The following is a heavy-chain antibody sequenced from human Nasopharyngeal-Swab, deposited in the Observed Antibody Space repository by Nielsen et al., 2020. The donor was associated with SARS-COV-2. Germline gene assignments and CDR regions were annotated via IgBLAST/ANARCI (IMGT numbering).Heavy chain of an antibody. CDR2: LIPMNDIA. D-gene: IGHD3-22*01. Sequence: WVRQAPGQGLEWMGGLIPMNDIANYAQKFQGRVTITADKSTSTAYVELSSLTSEDTAVYYCAREYYESAGMSPFDYWGQGTLVTVSS. CDR3: AREYYESAGMSPFDY. V-gene: IGHV1-69*10. J-gene: IGHJ4*02.